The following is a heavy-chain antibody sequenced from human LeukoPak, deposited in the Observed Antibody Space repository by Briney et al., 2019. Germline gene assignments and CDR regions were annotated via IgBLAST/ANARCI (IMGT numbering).Heavy chain of an antibody. D-gene: IGHD3-3*01. CDR1: GYTFRNYG. Sequence: GASVKVSCTASGYTFRNYGISWVRQAPGQGLEWMGWISAYNGDTHYAQKFQGRVTMTTDTSTTTAYMELRSLRSDDTAVYYCARDPSNTSGYQIYFDYWGQGTLVTVSS. J-gene: IGHJ4*02. CDR2: ISAYNGDT. V-gene: IGHV1-18*01. CDR3: ARDPSNTSGYQIYFDY.